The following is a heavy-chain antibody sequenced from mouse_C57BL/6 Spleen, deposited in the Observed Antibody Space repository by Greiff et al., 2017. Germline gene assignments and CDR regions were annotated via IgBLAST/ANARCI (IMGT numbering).Heavy chain of an antibody. D-gene: IGHD1-1*01. CDR3: AREITTVVAPYAMDY. CDR1: GYTFTSYG. J-gene: IGHJ4*01. CDR2: IYPRSGTT. Sequence: QVQLQQSGAELARPGASVKLSCKASGYTFTSYGISWVKQRTGQGLEWIGEIYPRSGTTYYNEKVKGKATLTADKSTSTAYMELRSLTSEDSAVYFGAREITTVVAPYAMDYWGKGTSVTVSS. V-gene: IGHV1-81*01.